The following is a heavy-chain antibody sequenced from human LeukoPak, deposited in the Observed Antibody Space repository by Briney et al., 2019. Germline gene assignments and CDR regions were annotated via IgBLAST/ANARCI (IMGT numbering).Heavy chain of an antibody. D-gene: IGHD3-16*01. CDR3: ARDDALGDNALDI. CDR2: INPDGRTT. V-gene: IGHV3-74*01. CDR1: GFSFSSYW. J-gene: IGHJ3*02. Sequence: GGSLRLSCAASGFSFSSYWMHWVRQDAGKGLMWVSRINPDGRTTDYADSGKGRFTISRDNSKNTLFLQMNSLRAEDTAVYYCARDDALGDNALDIWGQGTMVTVSS.